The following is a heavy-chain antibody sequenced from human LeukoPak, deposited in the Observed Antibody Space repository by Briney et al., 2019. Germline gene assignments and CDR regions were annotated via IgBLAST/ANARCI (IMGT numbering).Heavy chain of an antibody. V-gene: IGHV3-30*18. D-gene: IGHD1-26*01. J-gene: IGHJ4*02. Sequence: GGSLRLSCAASGFTFDNYGMHWVRQAPGKGLEWVAIISYDGSDKYYADSVKGRFTISRDNSKNTLYLQMNSLRAEDTAVYYCAKGTTVVGVHGGFDYWGQGTLVTVSS. CDR3: AKGTTVVGVHGGFDY. CDR2: ISYDGSDK. CDR1: GFTFDNYG.